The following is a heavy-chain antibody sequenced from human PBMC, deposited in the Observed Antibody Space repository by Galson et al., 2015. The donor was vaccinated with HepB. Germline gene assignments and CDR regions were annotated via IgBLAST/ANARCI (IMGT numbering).Heavy chain of an antibody. CDR2: IYYSGST. J-gene: IGHJ3*02. V-gene: IGHV4-59*01. D-gene: IGHD6-13*01. Sequence: SSSYYWSWIRQPPGKGLEWIGYIYYSGSTNYNPSLKSRVTISVDTSKNQFSLKLSSVTAADTAVYYCARGGYSPPGAFDIWGQGTMVTVSS. CDR3: ARGGYSPPGAFDI. CDR1: SSSYY.